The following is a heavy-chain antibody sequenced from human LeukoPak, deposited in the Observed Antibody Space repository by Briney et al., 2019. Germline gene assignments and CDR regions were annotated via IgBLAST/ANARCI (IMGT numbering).Heavy chain of an antibody. D-gene: IGHD3-9*01. Sequence: PGGSLRLSCAASGFTFSSYAMHWVRQAPGKGLEWVAVISYDGSNKYYADSVKGRFTISRDNSKNTLYLQMNSLTAEDTAVYYCAKEADDWYPRPFDYWGQGTLVTVSS. CDR1: GFTFSSYA. J-gene: IGHJ4*02. V-gene: IGHV3-30*04. CDR3: AKEADDWYPRPFDY. CDR2: ISYDGSNK.